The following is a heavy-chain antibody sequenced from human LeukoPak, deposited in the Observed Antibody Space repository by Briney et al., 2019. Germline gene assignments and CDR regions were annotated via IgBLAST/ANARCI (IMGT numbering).Heavy chain of an antibody. CDR3: ARAIVVPTLFDY. V-gene: IGHV4-39*07. CDR1: GDSISSGDYY. Sequence: ASETLSLTCTVSGDSISSGDYYWSWIRQPPGKGLEWIGEINHSGSTNYNPSLKSRVTISVDTSKNQFSLKLSSVTAADTAVYYCARAIVVPTLFDYWGQGTLVTVSS. D-gene: IGHD1-26*01. CDR2: INHSGST. J-gene: IGHJ4*02.